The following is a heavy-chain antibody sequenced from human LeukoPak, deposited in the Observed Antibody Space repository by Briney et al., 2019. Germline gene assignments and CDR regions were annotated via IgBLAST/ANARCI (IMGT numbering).Heavy chain of an antibody. J-gene: IGHJ6*02. CDR2: IIPIFGTA. D-gene: IGHD3-3*01. CDR1: GGTFSSYA. V-gene: IGHV1-69*13. Sequence: ASVKVSCKTSGGTFSSYAISWVRQAPGQGLEWMGGIIPIFGTANYAQKFQGRVTITADESTSTAYMELSSLRSEDTAVYYCASRYTFGVPSGMDVWGQGPTVTVSS. CDR3: ASRYTFGVPSGMDV.